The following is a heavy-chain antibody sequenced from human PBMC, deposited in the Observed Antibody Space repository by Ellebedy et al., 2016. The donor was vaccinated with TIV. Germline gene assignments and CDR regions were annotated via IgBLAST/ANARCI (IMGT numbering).Heavy chain of an antibody. J-gene: IGHJ4*02. CDR3: ARLAYSASYSDY. CDR2: ISWNSGSI. CDR1: GFTFDDYA. D-gene: IGHD1-26*01. Sequence: GGSLRLSCAASGFTFDDYAMHWVRQAPGKGLEWVSGISWNSGSIYYADSVKGRFTISRDNAKNSLYLQVNSLRAEDTAVYYCARLAYSASYSDYWGQGTLVTVSS. V-gene: IGHV3-9*01.